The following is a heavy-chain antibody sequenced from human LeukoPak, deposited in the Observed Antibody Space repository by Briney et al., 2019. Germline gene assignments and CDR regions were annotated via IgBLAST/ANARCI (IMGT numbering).Heavy chain of an antibody. D-gene: IGHD5-18*01. CDR2: IRYDGSNK. CDR1: GFTFSSYG. J-gene: IGHJ6*03. CDR3: ARVDTAMEYYYYYYMDV. Sequence: PGGSLRLSCAASGFTFSSYGMHWVRQAPGKGLGWVAFIRYDGSNKYYADSVKGRFTISRDNAKNSLYLQMNSLRAEDTAVYYCARVDTAMEYYYYYYMDVWGKGTTVTVSS. V-gene: IGHV3-30*02.